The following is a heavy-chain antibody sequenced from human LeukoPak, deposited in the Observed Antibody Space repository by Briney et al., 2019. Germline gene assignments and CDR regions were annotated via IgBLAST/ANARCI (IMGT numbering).Heavy chain of an antibody. CDR3: ARAGSTGSGYDLDAFDI. D-gene: IGHD5-12*01. Sequence: ASVKVSCKASGYTFTSYGISWVRQAPGQGVEWMGWISAYNGNTNYAQKLQGRVTMTTDTSTSTAYMELRSLRSDATAVYYCARAGSTGSGYDLDAFDIWGQGTMVTVSS. J-gene: IGHJ3*02. CDR1: GYTFTSYG. CDR2: ISAYNGNT. V-gene: IGHV1-18*01.